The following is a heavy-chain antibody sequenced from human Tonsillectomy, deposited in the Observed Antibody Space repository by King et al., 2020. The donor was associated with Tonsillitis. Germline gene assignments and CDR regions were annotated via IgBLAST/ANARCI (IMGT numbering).Heavy chain of an antibody. CDR2: IRGSGGST. CDR3: AKPGGYCSGGSCPVGYFDY. D-gene: IGHD2-15*01. V-gene: IGHV3-23*04. J-gene: IGHJ4*02. Sequence: VQLVDSGGGLVQPGGSLRLSCAASGFTFSSYAMIWVRQAPGKGLELVSAIRGSGGSTYYADSVKGRFTISRDNSKNTLYLQMNSRRAEDTAVYYCAKPGGYCSGGSCPVGYFDYWGQGTLVTVSS. CDR1: GFTFSSYA.